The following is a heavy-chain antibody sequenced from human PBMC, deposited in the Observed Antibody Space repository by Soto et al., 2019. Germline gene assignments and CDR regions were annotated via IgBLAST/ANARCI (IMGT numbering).Heavy chain of an antibody. V-gene: IGHV3-30-3*01. CDR2: ISYDGSNK. J-gene: IGHJ6*01. Sequence: QVQLVESGGGVVQPGRSLRLSCAASGFTFSSYAMHWVRQAPGKGLEWVAVISYDGSNKYYADSVKGRFTISRDNSKNTLYLQMNSLRADDTAVYYCARDSLVVTSLYYYYGMDVW. CDR3: ARDSLVVTSLYYYYGMDV. CDR1: GFTFSSYA. D-gene: IGHD2-21*02.